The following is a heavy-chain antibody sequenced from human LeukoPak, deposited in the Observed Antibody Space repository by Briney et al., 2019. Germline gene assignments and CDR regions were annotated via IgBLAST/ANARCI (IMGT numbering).Heavy chain of an antibody. V-gene: IGHV3-23*01. D-gene: IGHD2-2*01. Sequence: GGSLRLSCAASGFTFSSSAMSWVRQVPGKGLEWVSGISASGGSTSYADSVRGRFTISRDNSKNTLYVQMNSLRDEDTAVYYCARQVVPERWYWFDPWGQGTLVIVSS. CDR2: ISASGGST. CDR1: GFTFSSSA. CDR3: ARQVVPERWYWFDP. J-gene: IGHJ5*02.